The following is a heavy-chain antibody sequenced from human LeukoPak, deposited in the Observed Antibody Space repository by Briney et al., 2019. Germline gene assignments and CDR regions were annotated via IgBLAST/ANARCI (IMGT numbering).Heavy chain of an antibody. V-gene: IGHV1-2*02. Sequence: ASGKVSYKASVYYFSDHYMHWGREAPGQGLGWMGWIKPSNGDTKSAQNFQRRATITRTTSIKTAYMQLSGLRSDATAVYYSASPALSSATYSAHWGQGTLVTVSS. CDR1: VYYFSDHY. CDR3: ASPALSSATYSAH. J-gene: IGHJ4*02. CDR2: IKPSNGDT. D-gene: IGHD3-22*01.